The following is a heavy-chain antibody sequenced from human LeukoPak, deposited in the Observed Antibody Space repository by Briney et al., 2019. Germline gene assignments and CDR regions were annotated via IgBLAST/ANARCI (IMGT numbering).Heavy chain of an antibody. D-gene: IGHD2-2*01. J-gene: IGHJ4*02. CDR3: AKPPAGCSSTSCYLYY. Sequence: GRSLRLSCAASGFTFSSYAMRWVRQAPGKGLEWVAVISYDGSNKYYADSVKGRFTISRDNAKNSLYLQMNSLRAEDTALYYCAKPPAGCSSTSCYLYYWGQGTLVTVSS. CDR2: ISYDGSNK. CDR1: GFTFSSYA. V-gene: IGHV3-30-3*01.